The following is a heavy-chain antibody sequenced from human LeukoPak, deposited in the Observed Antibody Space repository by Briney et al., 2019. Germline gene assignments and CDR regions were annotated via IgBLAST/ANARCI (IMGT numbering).Heavy chain of an antibody. Sequence: PGGSLRLSCAASGFTFSSYEMNWVRQAPGKGLEWVSYISSSGSTIYYADSVKGRLTISRDNAKNSLYLQMNSLRAEDTAVYYCAGGVPEEDYWGQGTLVTVSS. D-gene: IGHD1-14*01. CDR1: GFTFSSYE. J-gene: IGHJ4*02. V-gene: IGHV3-48*03. CDR3: AGGVPEEDY. CDR2: ISSSGSTI.